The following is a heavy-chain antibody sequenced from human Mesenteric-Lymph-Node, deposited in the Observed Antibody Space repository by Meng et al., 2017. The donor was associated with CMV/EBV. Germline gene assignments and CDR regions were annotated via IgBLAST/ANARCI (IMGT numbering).Heavy chain of an antibody. D-gene: IGHD2-21*02. CDR1: GFRFDDFG. J-gene: IGHJ6*02. Sequence: GESLKISCAASGFRFDDFGMDWVRQAPGKGLEWVSGINWNGRSSGYAESLKGRFTISRDNAKNILYLEMNSLRAEDTALYYCARDSVGVTGDYYYGMDVWGQGTTVTVSS. CDR3: ARDSVGVTGDYYYGMDV. V-gene: IGHV3-20*04. CDR2: INWNGRSS.